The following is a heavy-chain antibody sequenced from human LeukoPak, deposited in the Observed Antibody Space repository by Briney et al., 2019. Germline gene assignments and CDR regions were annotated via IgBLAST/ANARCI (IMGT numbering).Heavy chain of an antibody. J-gene: IGHJ6*02. Sequence: SRTLSLTCAISGDSVSSTSAAWNWIRQSPSRGLEWLGRTYYTSKSKWDVDYAVSMKSRITVNPDTSKNQFSLQLNSVTPEDMAVYYCARGRRFYYGMDVWGQGTTVTVSS. CDR3: ARGRRFYYGMDV. V-gene: IGHV6-1*01. D-gene: IGHD3-16*01. CDR2: TYYTSKSKWDV. CDR1: GDSVSSTSAA.